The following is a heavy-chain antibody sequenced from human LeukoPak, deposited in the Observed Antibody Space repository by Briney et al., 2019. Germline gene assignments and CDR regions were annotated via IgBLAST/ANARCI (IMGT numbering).Heavy chain of an antibody. CDR1: GFTFSSYG. V-gene: IGHV3-23*01. Sequence: PGGSLRLSCAASGFTFSSYGMSWVRQAPGKGLEWVSGISDSAGSTYYADSVKGRFSISRDNSKSTLYLQLNSLRPEDTALYYCAKDLAHVPAAPWAYGMDVWGQGTTVTVSS. J-gene: IGHJ6*02. D-gene: IGHD2-2*01. CDR2: ISDSAGST. CDR3: AKDLAHVPAAPWAYGMDV.